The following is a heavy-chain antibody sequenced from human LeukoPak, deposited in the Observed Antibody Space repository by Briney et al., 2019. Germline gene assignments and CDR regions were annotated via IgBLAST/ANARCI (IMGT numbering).Heavy chain of an antibody. Sequence: PGGSLRLSCAASGFTFSNAWMSWIRQPPGKGLEWIGEINHSGSTNYNPSLKSRVTISVDTSKNQFSLKLSSVTAADTAVYYCARESYSGSYPRAFDIWGQGTMVTVSS. D-gene: IGHD1-26*01. CDR2: INHSGST. CDR1: GFTFSNAW. CDR3: ARESYSGSYPRAFDI. J-gene: IGHJ3*02. V-gene: IGHV4-34*01.